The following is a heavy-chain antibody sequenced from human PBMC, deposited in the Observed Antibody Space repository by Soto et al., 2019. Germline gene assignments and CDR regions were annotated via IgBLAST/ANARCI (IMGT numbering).Heavy chain of an antibody. CDR2: ISAYNGNT. D-gene: IGHD1-1*01. CDR1: CYTFTSYG. CDR3: AQSTFYKLEPDAFDI. V-gene: IGHV1-18*01. Sequence: QVQLVQSGAEVKKPGASVKVSCKASCYTFTSYGISWVRQAPGQGLEWMGWISAYNGNTNYAQKLQGRVTMTTDTSTSTAYMELRSLRSDDTAVYYCAQSTFYKLEPDAFDIWGQGTMVTVSS. J-gene: IGHJ3*02.